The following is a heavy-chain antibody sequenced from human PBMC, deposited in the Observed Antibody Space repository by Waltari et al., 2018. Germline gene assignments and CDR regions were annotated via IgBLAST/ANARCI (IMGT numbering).Heavy chain of an antibody. CDR3: ATYIGASVGTAAFDV. CDR2: LSYNGAT. CDR1: GGPITTIIPY. J-gene: IGHJ3*01. D-gene: IGHD5-12*01. Sequence: HLQLQVSRPGLVKPPDTLALTCGVSGGPITTIIPYWGWIRQPPGQGLEWIGTLSYNGATYSSPSLRGRLTLSRDTTMNQLSLKLGSVTAADTAVYYGATYIGASVGTAAFDVRGQGTMVTVSS. V-gene: IGHV4-39*01.